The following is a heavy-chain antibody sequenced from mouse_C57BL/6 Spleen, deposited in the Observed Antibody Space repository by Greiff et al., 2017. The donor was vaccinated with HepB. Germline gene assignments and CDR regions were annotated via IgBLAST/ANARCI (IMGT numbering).Heavy chain of an antibody. J-gene: IGHJ4*01. V-gene: IGHV1-19*01. CDR1: GYTFTDYY. Sequence: EVQLQQSGPVLVKPGASVKMSCKASGYTFTDYYMNWVKQSHGKSLEWIGVINPYNGGTSYNQKFKGKATLTVDKSSSTAYMELNSLTSEDSAVYYCARGAYGGYRGAMDYWGQGTSVTVSS. CDR3: ARGAYGGYRGAMDY. CDR2: INPYNGGT. D-gene: IGHD2-3*01.